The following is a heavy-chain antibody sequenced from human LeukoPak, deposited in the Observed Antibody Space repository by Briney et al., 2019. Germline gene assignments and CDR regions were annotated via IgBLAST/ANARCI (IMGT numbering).Heavy chain of an antibody. D-gene: IGHD1-26*01. J-gene: IGHJ4*02. V-gene: IGHV1-18*01. CDR2: ISVYNGNT. Sequence: ASVKVSCKASGYTLSNYDISWVQQAPGQGLEWMGWISVYNGNTNYAQKFQGRVTMTTDTSTSTAYMELRSLRSDDTAMYYCARVDSGRYYGHDYWGQGTLVTVTS. CDR1: GYTLSNYD. CDR3: ARVDSGRYYGHDY.